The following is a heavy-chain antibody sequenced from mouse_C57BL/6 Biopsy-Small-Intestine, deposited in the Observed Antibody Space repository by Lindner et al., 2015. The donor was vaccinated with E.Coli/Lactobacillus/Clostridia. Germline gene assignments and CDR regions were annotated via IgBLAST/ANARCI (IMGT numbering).Heavy chain of an antibody. CDR3: AGGEDCSGGSCRRYYGMDV. CDR1: GYTFTNYY. Sequence: SVKVSCKASGYTFTNYYMHWVRRAPGQGLEWMGIISPSGGSTTYAQKFQGRVTMTRDTSTSTVYMELSSLRSEDTAVYYCAGGEDCSGGSCRRYYGMDVWGQGTTVTVSS. CDR2: ISPSGGST. V-gene: IGHV1-64*01. D-gene: IGHD1-1*01. J-gene: IGHJ1*01.